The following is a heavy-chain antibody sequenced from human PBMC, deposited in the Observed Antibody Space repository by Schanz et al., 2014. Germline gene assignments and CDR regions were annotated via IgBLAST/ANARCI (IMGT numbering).Heavy chain of an antibody. CDR1: GGSISNYY. CDR2: IYYSGST. J-gene: IGHJ6*02. Sequence: QVQLQESGPGLVKPSETLSLTCTVSGGSISNYYWSWIRQPPGKGLEWIGYIYYSGSTYYNPSLKSQVPIPVDPPKNQSSLKRGSVTAADTAVYYCARHSGYYYYYGMDVWGQGTTVTVSS. V-gene: IGHV4-59*08. CDR3: ARHSGYYYYYGMDV.